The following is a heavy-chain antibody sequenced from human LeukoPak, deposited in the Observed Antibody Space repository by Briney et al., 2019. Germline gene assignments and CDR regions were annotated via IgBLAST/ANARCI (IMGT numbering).Heavy chain of an antibody. J-gene: IGHJ3*02. D-gene: IGHD3-10*01. CDR3: ARRKVTTDRGDAFDI. CDR2: INPGGAST. CDR1: GFIFDNYA. Sequence: GGSLRLSCAASGFIFDNYALSWVRQAPGKGLEWVSSINPGGASTYYADSVKGRFTISRDNSKNTLYLQMNSLRAEDTAVYYCARRKVTTDRGDAFDIWGQGTMVTVSS. V-gene: IGHV3-23*01.